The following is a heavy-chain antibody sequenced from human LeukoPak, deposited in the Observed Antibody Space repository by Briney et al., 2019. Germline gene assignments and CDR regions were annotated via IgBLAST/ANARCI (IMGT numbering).Heavy chain of an antibody. CDR3: ARLYSNTWNVNFFDY. J-gene: IGHJ4*02. CDR2: IYYHGSA. V-gene: IGHV4-39*01. D-gene: IGHD6-13*01. Sequence: KPSETLSLTCTVSGGSISSSSYYWGWIRQPPGRGLQWMVNIYYHGSAYYNPSLKSRVTISVDTSRNQFSLKLSSVTAADTAVYYCARLYSNTWNVNFFDYWGQGTLVTVSS. CDR1: GGSISSSSYY.